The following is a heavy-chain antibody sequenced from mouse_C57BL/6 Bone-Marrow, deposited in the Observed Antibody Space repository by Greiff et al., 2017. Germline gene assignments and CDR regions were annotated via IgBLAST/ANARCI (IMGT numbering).Heavy chain of an antibody. J-gene: IGHJ4*01. CDR3: ARYNALEIYYDYDEDYYYAMDY. V-gene: IGHV7-3*01. CDR2: IRNKANGYTT. Sequence: DVHLVESGGGLVQPGGSLSLSCAASGFTFTDYYMSWVRQPPGKALEWLGFIRNKANGYTTEYSASVKGRFTISRDNSQSILYLQMNALRAEDSATYYCARYNALEIYYDYDEDYYYAMDYWGQGTSVTVSS. D-gene: IGHD2-4*01. CDR1: GFTFTDYY.